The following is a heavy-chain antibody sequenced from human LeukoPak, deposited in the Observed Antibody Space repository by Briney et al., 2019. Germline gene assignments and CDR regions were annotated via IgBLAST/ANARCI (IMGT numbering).Heavy chain of an antibody. J-gene: IGHJ6*02. Sequence: SETLSLTCTVSGASISGYFWSWIRQPPGKGLEWIGYISSSGNTNYNPSLKSRVTISVDTSKNRFSLKLSSVTAADTAVYYCARVSIAARPYGMDVWGQGTTVTVSS. CDR2: ISSSGNT. V-gene: IGHV4-59*01. D-gene: IGHD6-6*01. CDR3: ARVSIAARPYGMDV. CDR1: GASISGYF.